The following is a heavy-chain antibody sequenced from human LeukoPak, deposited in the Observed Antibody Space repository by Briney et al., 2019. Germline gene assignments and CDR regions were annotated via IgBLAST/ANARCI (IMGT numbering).Heavy chain of an antibody. Sequence: SETLSLTCTVSGGSISYYYWSWIRQPPGKGLEWIGEINHSGSTNYNPSLKSRVTISVDTYKNQFSLKLSSVTAADTAVYYCARSWGLFRHYPYYFDYWGQGTLVTVSS. CDR3: ARSWGLFRHYPYYFDY. CDR2: INHSGST. V-gene: IGHV4-34*01. D-gene: IGHD7-27*01. CDR1: GGSISYYY. J-gene: IGHJ4*02.